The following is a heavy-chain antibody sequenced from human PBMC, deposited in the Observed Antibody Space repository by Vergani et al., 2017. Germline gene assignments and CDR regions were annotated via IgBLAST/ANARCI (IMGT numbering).Heavy chain of an antibody. D-gene: IGHD1-26*01. CDR3: ARDNVGYDY. CDR1: GGSISSSSYY. CDR2: IYYSGST. V-gene: IGHV4-39*07. J-gene: IGHJ4*02. Sequence: QLQLQESGPGLVKPSETLSLTCTVSGGSISSSSYYWGWVRQPPGKGLEWIGSIYYSGSTYYNPSLKSRVTISVDTSKNQFALKLSSVTAADTAVYYCARDNVGYDYWGQGTLVTVSS.